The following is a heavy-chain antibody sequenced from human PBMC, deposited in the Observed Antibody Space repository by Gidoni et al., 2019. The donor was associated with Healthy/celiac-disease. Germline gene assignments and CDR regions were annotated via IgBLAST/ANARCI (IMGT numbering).Heavy chain of an antibody. CDR2: INPNSGGT. CDR3: ARSPGSINWNDEDY. J-gene: IGHJ4*02. Sequence: QVQLVQSGAEVTKPGASVKVSCKASGYTFTGYYMHWVRQAPGQGLEWMGRINPNSGGTNYAQKFQGRVTMTRDTSISTAYMERSRLRSDDTAVYYCARSPGSINWNDEDYWGQGTLVTVSS. V-gene: IGHV1-2*06. CDR1: GYTFTGYY. D-gene: IGHD1-1*01.